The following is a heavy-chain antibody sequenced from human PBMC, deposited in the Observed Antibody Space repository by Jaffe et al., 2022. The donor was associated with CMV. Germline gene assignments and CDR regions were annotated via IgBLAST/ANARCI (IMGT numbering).Heavy chain of an antibody. CDR1: GGSISSSSYY. J-gene: IGHJ4*02. CDR3: ASAGLRFLEWLLWDPFDY. D-gene: IGHD3-3*01. V-gene: IGHV4-39*01. Sequence: QLQLQESGPGLVKPSETLSLTCTVSGGSISSSSYYWGWIRQPPGKGLEWIGSIYYSGSTYYNPSLKSRVTISVDTSKNQFSLKLSSVTAADTAVYYCASAGLRFLEWLLWDPFDYWGQGTLVTVSS. CDR2: IYYSGST.